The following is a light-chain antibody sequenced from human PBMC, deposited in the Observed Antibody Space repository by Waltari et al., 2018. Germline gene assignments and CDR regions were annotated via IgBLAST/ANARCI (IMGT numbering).Light chain of an antibody. Sequence: DIVMTQSPDSLAVSLGERATINCKSSQRVLYRSNNQNYLSWYQQRPGQPPKLLIYWVSTRASGVPDRFSGSGSGTDFTLTISNLQTEDVAVYYCQQYYTTPITFGQGTRLDIK. CDR1: QRVLYRSNNQNY. J-gene: IGKJ5*01. V-gene: IGKV4-1*01. CDR2: WVS. CDR3: QQYYTTPIT.